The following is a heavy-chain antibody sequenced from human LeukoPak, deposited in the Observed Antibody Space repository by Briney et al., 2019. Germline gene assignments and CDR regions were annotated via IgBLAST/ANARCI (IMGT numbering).Heavy chain of an antibody. CDR3: ARRKTYYDILTGSPRYYFDY. Sequence: PGGSLRLSCAASGFTFSSYSMNWVRQAPGKGLEWVSPISSSSSYIYYADSVKGRFTISRDNAKNSLYLQMNSLRAEDTAVYYCARRKTYYDILTGSPRYYFDYWGQGTLVTVSS. D-gene: IGHD3-9*01. CDR1: GFTFSSYS. V-gene: IGHV3-21*01. J-gene: IGHJ4*02. CDR2: ISSSSSYI.